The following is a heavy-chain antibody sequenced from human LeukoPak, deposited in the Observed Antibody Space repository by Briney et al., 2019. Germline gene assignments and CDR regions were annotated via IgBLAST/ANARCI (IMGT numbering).Heavy chain of an antibody. CDR1: GGTFNSYA. Sequence: GASVKVSCKASGGTFNSYAISWVRQAPGQGLEWMGRIIPILGIANYAHKFQGRVTITADKSTSTAYMELSRLRSDDTAVYYCASGVPAATSYFDYWGQGTLVTVSS. D-gene: IGHD2-2*01. CDR3: ASGVPAATSYFDY. J-gene: IGHJ4*02. V-gene: IGHV1-69*04. CDR2: IIPILGIA.